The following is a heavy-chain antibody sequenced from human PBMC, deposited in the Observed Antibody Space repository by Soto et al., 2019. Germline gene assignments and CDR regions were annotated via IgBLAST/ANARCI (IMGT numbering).Heavy chain of an antibody. D-gene: IGHD2-21*01. Sequence: GGSLRRSCAVSGFTFSGHYMDWVRQATGKGLEWVGRSRNKANSFSTAYAPSVKGRFTISRDDSKSSLYLQMNSLKTDDTAVYYCTRIAYNYGPGDYWGQGTLVTVSS. CDR3: TRIAYNYGPGDY. V-gene: IGHV3-72*01. CDR2: SRNKANSFST. J-gene: IGHJ4*02. CDR1: GFTFSGHY.